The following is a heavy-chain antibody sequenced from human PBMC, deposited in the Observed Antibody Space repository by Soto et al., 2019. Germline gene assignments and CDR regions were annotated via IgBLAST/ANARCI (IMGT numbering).Heavy chain of an antibody. CDR2: ISTDGSFT. V-gene: IGHV3-74*03. CDR3: ARPRSNSSSGFYL. CDR1: GFTFRNHW. D-gene: IGHD4-4*01. J-gene: IGHJ3*01. Sequence: EQLVESGGTLVQPGGSLRLSCVTSGFTFRNHWMHWVRQAPGLGLEGVSRISTDGSFTTYADSVKGRFTTSRDNSKNAGYLQMTSLRVADTALYFWARPRSNSSSGFYLWGQGTMVTGSS.